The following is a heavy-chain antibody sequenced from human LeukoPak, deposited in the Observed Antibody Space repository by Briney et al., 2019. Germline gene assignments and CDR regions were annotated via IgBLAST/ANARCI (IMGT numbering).Heavy chain of an antibody. Sequence: GGSLRLSCEASGFTFSRYWMYWVRQAPGKGLEWVSRIKSDGTFISYAESVRGRFTISRDNAKNTLFLKMNSLRVDDTAIYYCARDAEDSSGWTFGCWGQGTLVTVSS. CDR3: ARDAEDSSGWTFGC. V-gene: IGHV3-74*01. D-gene: IGHD6-19*01. CDR2: IKSDGTFI. J-gene: IGHJ4*02. CDR1: GFTFSRYW.